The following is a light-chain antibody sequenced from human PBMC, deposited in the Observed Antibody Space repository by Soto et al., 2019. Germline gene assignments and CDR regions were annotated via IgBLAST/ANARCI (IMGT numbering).Light chain of an antibody. CDR3: QQYNNWPYT. Sequence: EIVMTQSPATPSVSPGERATLSCRASQSIGNNLAWYQQRPGQAPRLLIYRASTRATGIAGRFSGSGSGTEFTLTISSLQSEDFAVYYCQQYNNWPYTFGQGTKLEIK. CDR2: RAS. CDR1: QSIGNN. J-gene: IGKJ2*01. V-gene: IGKV3-15*01.